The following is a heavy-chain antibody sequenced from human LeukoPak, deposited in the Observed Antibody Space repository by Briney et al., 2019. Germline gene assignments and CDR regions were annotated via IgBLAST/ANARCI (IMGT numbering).Heavy chain of an antibody. CDR1: GDSISSTSAT. CDR3: ARAPHGSGCDY. D-gene: IGHD6-19*01. CDR2: TYYNSKWYN. V-gene: IGHV6-1*01. Sequence: SQTLSLTCAISGDSISSTSATWIWLRQSPSRGLEWLERTYYNSKWYNEYGLSVRGRITVNPDTSTNQFSLHLNSLTPEDTAVYYCARAPHGSGCDYWSQGSLVTVSS. J-gene: IGHJ4*02.